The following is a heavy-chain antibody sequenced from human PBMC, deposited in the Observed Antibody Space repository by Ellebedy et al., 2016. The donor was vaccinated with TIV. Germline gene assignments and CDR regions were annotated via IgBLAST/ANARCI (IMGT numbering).Heavy chain of an antibody. V-gene: IGHV3-23*01. CDR3: AKTYQYNFDY. Sequence: GESLKISCAASGFTFGRNAMSWVRQAPGKGLEWVSGINGGGSSCGTTYYADSVKGRVTISRDNSKNTMYLQMSSLRAEDTAVYYCAKTYQYNFDYWGQGSLVTVSS. CDR1: GFTFGRNA. CDR2: INGGGSSCGTT. D-gene: IGHD2-2*01. J-gene: IGHJ4*02.